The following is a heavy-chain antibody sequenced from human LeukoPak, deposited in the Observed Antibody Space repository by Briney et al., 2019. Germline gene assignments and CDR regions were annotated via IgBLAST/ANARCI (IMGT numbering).Heavy chain of an antibody. CDR3: AREATAAGCFDP. J-gene: IGHJ5*02. V-gene: IGHV3-23*01. Sequence: PGGSLRLSCAASGFTFSSYAMSWVRQAPGKGLEWVSAISGSGGTTYYADSVKGRFTISRDNAKNSLYLQMNSLGAEDTAFYYCAREATAAGCFDPWGQGTLVTVSS. CDR2: ISGSGGTT. D-gene: IGHD2-8*01. CDR1: GFTFSSYA.